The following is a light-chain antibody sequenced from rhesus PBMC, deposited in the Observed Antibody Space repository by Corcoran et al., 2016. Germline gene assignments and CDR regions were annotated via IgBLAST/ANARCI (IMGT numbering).Light chain of an antibody. CDR2: EAS. CDR1: QGSTND. J-gene: IGKJ2*01. Sequence: DIQMTQSPSSLSASVGDRVTITCRASQGSTNDYAWYQQKPGETPKLLIYEASSLQSGIPSRFSGSGSWTDFTLSIVSLQPIDFSTYYCQHYYHTPYSFGQGPKVAIK. CDR3: QHYYHTPYS. V-gene: IGKV1-18*01.